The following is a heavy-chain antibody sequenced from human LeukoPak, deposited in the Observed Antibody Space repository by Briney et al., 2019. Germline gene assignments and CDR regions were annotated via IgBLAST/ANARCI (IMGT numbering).Heavy chain of an antibody. J-gene: IGHJ4*02. CDR1: GGFFSSLSYY. Sequence: SETLSLTCSVSGGFFSSLSYYWGWVRQPPGKGLEWIGSIYYGGRTYYNPSLKSRATMPVDTSKNQFSLKLSSVTAADTAIYYCATSVTSSSGWYYGYWGQGSLVTVSS. CDR2: IYYGGRT. D-gene: IGHD6-19*01. V-gene: IGHV4-39*01. CDR3: ATSVTSSSGWYYGY.